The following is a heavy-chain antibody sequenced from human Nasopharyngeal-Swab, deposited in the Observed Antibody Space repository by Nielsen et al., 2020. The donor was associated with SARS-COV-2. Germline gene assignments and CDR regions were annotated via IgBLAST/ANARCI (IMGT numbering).Heavy chain of an antibody. V-gene: IGHV3-30*04. CDR1: GFTFSSYA. Sequence: GESLKISCAASGFTFSSYAMHWVRQAPGMGLEWVAVISYDGSNKYYADSVKGRFTISRDNSKNTLYLQMNSLRAEDTAVYYCASFLRGQWLADNYYYYGMDVWGQGTTVTVSS. CDR2: ISYDGSNK. CDR3: ASFLRGQWLADNYYYYGMDV. D-gene: IGHD6-19*01. J-gene: IGHJ6*02.